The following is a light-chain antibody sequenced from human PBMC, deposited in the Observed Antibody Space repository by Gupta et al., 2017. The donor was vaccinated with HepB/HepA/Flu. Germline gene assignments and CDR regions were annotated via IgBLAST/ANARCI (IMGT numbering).Light chain of an antibody. CDR1: QSISSY. CDR2: AAS. Sequence: QLTQSPSSLSASVGDRVTITCRSSQSISSYLNWYQQKPGKAPNLLIYAASNLQSGAPSRFSGGGYGTDFTLTISSLQPEDFATYYCQQSHSLPQTFGQGTKLEIK. CDR3: QQSHSLPQT. V-gene: IGKV1-39*01. J-gene: IGKJ2*01.